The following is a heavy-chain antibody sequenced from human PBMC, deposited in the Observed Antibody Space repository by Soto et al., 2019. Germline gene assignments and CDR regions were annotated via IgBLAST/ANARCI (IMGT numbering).Heavy chain of an antibody. V-gene: IGHV3-7*01. J-gene: IGHJ4*02. D-gene: IGHD6-25*01. CDR1: GFTFSTYW. Sequence: EVQLVESGGGLVQPWGSLRLSCAASGFTFSTYWMTWVRQAPGTGLEWVASIKLDGSEKQYVDSVKGRFTISRDNAKESLYLRMNSLRGEDSGLYSCARGTTAADRGQGPRVTVSS. CDR2: IKLDGSEK. CDR3: ARGTTAAD.